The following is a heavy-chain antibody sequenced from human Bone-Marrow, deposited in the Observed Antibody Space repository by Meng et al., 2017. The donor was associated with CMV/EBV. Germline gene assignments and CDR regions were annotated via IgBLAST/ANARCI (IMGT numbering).Heavy chain of an antibody. V-gene: IGHV1-8*01. J-gene: IGHJ6*02. D-gene: IGHD3-3*01. Sequence: ASVKVSCKASGYTFTNYDINWVRQAPGQGLEWMGWMNPNIGNTGYAQKFQGRVTITTDESTSTAYMELSSLRSEDTAVYYCARIYAGNLYYDFWSGYYKTYYYYYYGMDVWGQGTTVTVSS. CDR2: MNPNIGNT. CDR3: ARIYAGNLYYDFWSGYYKTYYYYYYGMDV. CDR1: GYTFTNYD.